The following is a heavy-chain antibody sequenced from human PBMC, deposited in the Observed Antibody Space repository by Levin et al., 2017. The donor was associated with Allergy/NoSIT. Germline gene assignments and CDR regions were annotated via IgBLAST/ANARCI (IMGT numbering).Heavy chain of an antibody. CDR1: GASISDGAYY. Sequence: SETLSLTCTVSGASISDGAYYWGWIRQTPGKGLEWLGTIYGTGTTYYDPSLKSRITIYLDTSKNLFSLRLRSVTAADTAVYYCGFVRGVLISAFDHWGQGILVNVSS. CDR2: IYGTGTT. J-gene: IGHJ4*02. CDR3: GFVRGVLISAFDH. V-gene: IGHV4-39*02. D-gene: IGHD3-10*02.